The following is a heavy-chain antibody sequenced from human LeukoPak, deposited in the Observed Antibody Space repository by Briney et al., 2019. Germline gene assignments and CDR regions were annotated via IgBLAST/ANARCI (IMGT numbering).Heavy chain of an antibody. J-gene: IGHJ6*03. CDR2: IIPIFGTA. Sequence: SVKVSCKASGGTFSSYAISWVRQAPGQGLEWMGGIIPIFGTANYAQKFQGRVTITADKSTSTAYMELSSLRAEDTAVYYCARGELRYFTMDVWGKGTTVTVSS. CDR1: GGTFSSYA. CDR3: ARGELRYFTMDV. V-gene: IGHV1-69*06. D-gene: IGHD3-9*01.